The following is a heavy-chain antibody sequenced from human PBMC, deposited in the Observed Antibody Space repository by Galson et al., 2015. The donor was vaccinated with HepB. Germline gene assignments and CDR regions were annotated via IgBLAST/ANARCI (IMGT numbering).Heavy chain of an antibody. CDR3: ARVVLVSGSYGYFDY. CDR1: GVSFCAYY. J-gene: IGHJ4*02. D-gene: IGHD1-26*01. V-gene: IGHV4-34*01. CDR2: INHFGST. Sequence: LTCGVYGVSFCAYYWSWIRQPPGKGLEWLGEINHFGSTNYNPSLKSRFTTSVDTSKKQFSMKLSSVTAAYTAVYYCARVVLVSGSYGYFDYWGQGTLVTVSS.